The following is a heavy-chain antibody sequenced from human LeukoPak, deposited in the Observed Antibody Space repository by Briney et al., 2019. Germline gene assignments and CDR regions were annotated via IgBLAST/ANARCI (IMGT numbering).Heavy chain of an antibody. J-gene: IGHJ5*02. CDR3: AKLKIIGDWFDP. CDR1: GFTFSSYA. Sequence: GGSLRLSCAASGFTFSSYAMSWVRQAPGKGLEWVSAISGGAGSTYYADSVKGRFTISRDNSKNTLYLQMNSLRAEDTAVYYCAKLKIIGDWFDPWGQGTLVTVSS. CDR2: ISGGAGST. V-gene: IGHV3-23*01. D-gene: IGHD2/OR15-2a*01.